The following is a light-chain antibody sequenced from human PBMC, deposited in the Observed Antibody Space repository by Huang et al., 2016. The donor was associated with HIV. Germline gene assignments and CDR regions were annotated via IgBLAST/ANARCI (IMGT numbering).Light chain of an antibody. CDR1: RSITTN. CDR3: QQYNNWPSTWT. V-gene: IGKV3-15*01. J-gene: IGKJ1*01. Sequence: DIVMTQSPAILSVSPGERATLSCRASRSITTNLAWYQHKPGQAPRLLVYGASTRATDIPGRLSGSWSGTEFTLTSSSLQSEDLAVYYCQQYNNWPSTWTFGQGTNVEIK. CDR2: GAS.